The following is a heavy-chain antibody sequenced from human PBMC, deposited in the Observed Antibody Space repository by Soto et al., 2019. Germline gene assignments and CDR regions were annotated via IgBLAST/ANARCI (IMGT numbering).Heavy chain of an antibody. V-gene: IGHV4-30-4*01. D-gene: IGHD5-12*01. J-gene: IGHJ4*02. CDR3: AGCRDGYTQLDS. Sequence: SETMSLTCTVFGGYISSGNYYWSWIRQPPGKGLEWIGYIYYSGSTYYNPSLKSRLTISVDTSKNQFSLKLSSVTAADTAVYYCAGCRDGYTQLDSWGQGTLVTVSS. CDR1: GGYISSGNYY. CDR2: IYYSGST.